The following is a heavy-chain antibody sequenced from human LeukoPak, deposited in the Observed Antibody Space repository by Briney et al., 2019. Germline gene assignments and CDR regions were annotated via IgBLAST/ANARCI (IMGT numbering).Heavy chain of an antibody. CDR1: GFTFSSYS. CDR3: AKDKGDRYFDY. CDR2: ISSDGTTT. J-gene: IGHJ4*02. Sequence: GSLRLSCAASGFTFSSYSMNWVRQPPGKGLEWVAFISSDGTTTLYGDSVKGRFTISRDDSRDTVYLEMNSLRVEDTALFYCAKDKGDRYFDYWGQGTLVTVSS. V-gene: IGHV3-30*18. D-gene: IGHD1-14*01.